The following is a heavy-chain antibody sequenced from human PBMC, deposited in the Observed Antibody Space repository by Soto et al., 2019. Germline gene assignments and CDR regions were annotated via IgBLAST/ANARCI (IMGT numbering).Heavy chain of an antibody. CDR2: FDREDGRT. V-gene: IGHV1-24*01. CDR1: AYTLPELS. J-gene: IGHJ4*02. Sequence: ASVKVSCKVSAYTLPELSIHWVRQATGKGLEWMGGFDREDGRTNYAQKFKGRVTMTEDTSTDTHYMEMSSLRSEDTAVYYCAKMGTIDPRDYWGQGTLVTVSS. D-gene: IGHD7-27*01. CDR3: AKMGTIDPRDY.